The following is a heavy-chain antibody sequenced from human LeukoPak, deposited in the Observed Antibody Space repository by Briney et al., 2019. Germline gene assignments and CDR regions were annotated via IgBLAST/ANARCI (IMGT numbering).Heavy chain of an antibody. CDR1: GFTFSNYA. J-gene: IGHJ4*02. V-gene: IGHV3-23*01. D-gene: IGHD5-24*01. CDR3: AKRSDAYRVFDY. Sequence: GGSLRLSCAASGFTFSNYAMSWVRQAPGKGLEWVSAITRSGDSTYYADSVKGRFTISRDNSKSTLSLQTNSLRVEDTAVYYCAKRSDAYRVFDYWGQGTLVTVSS. CDR2: ITRSGDST.